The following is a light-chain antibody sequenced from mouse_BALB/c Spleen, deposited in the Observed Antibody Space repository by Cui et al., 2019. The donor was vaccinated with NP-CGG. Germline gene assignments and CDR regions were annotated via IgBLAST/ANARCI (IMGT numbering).Light chain of an antibody. J-gene: IGLJ1*01. V-gene: IGLV1*01. CDR3: ALWYSNHWV. CDR2: GTN. CDR1: TGAVTTSNY. Sequence: QAVVTPETAPTPSPGETSTLPFRSSTGAVTTSNYANWVQEKPDHLFTGLIGGTNNRAPGVPARFSGSLIGDKAALTITGAQTEDEAIYFCALWYSNHWVFGGGTKLTVL.